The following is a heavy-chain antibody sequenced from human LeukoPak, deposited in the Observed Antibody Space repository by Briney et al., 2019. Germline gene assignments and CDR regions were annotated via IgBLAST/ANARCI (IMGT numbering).Heavy chain of an antibody. V-gene: IGHV1-18*01. CDR1: GYTFTSYG. D-gene: IGHD1-26*01. Sequence: GASVKVSCKASGYTFTSYGISWVRQAPGQGLEWMGWISAYNGNTNYAQKLQGRVTMTTDTSTSTAYMELRSLRSDDTAVYYCARDPTWGGASSSNWFDPWGQGTLVTVSS. CDR2: ISAYNGNT. CDR3: ARDPTWGGASSSNWFDP. J-gene: IGHJ5*02.